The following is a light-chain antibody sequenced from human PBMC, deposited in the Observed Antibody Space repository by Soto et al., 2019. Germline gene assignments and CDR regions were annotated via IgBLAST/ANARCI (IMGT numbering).Light chain of an antibody. Sequence: QPVLTQPPSVSGAPGQRVTISCTGSSSNIGAGYDVHWYQQFPGTAPKLLIYGNSNRPSGVPDRFSGSKSGTSASLAITGLQAEDEADYYCSSYINTNTLVFAGGTKLTVL. J-gene: IGLJ2*01. V-gene: IGLV1-40*01. CDR1: SSNIGAGYD. CDR2: GNS. CDR3: SSYINTNTLV.